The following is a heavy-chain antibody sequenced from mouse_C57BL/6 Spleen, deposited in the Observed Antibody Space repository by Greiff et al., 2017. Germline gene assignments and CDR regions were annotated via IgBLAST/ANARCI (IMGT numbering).Heavy chain of an antibody. D-gene: IGHD3-2*02. V-gene: IGHV1-82*01. CDR3: ARGSSGNLDY. J-gene: IGHJ2*01. CDR1: GYAFSSSW. CDR2: IYPGDGDT. Sequence: VQLQQSGPELVKPGASVKISCKASGYAFSSSWMNWVKQRPGKGLEWIGRIYPGDGDTNYNGKFKGKATLTADKSSSTAYMQLSSLTSEDSAVYFCARGSSGNLDYWGQGTTLTVSS.